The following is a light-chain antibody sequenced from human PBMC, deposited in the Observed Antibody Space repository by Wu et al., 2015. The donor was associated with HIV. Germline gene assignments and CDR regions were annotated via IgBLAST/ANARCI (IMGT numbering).Light chain of an antibody. V-gene: IGKV1-9*01. CDR2: AAS. CDR3: QQYNTYWT. J-gene: IGKJ1*01. CDR1: QAISSY. Sequence: DIQLTQSPSFLSASIGDRVTITCRASQAISSYLAWYQQKPGKAPKLLIYAASTLQSGVPSRFSGSGSGTEFTLTISSLQPDDFATYYCQQYNTYWTFGLGTKVDIK.